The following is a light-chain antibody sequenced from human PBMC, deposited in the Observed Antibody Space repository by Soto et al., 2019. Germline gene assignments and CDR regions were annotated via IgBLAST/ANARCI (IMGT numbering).Light chain of an antibody. Sequence: DIPLTQSPSFLSASVGDRVTITCRASQGINSYLAWYQQKPRKAPKLLIYAASTLQSGVPSRFSGSGSGTEFPLTISSLQPEDFATYYCQQLNRYPITFGQGTRLEIK. CDR2: AAS. J-gene: IGKJ5*01. V-gene: IGKV1-9*01. CDR1: QGINSY. CDR3: QQLNRYPIT.